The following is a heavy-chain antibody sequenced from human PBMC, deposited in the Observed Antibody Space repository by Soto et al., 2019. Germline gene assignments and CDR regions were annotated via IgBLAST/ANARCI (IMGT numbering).Heavy chain of an antibody. Sequence: PSETLFSTCTVSGGSISSSSYYWGSIRQPPGKGLEWIASIYYSGSTHYNPSLKSRVTIYVDTSKNQFSLKLSSVTAADTAVYYCARRGYSYGTLFDYWGQGTLVTVSS. J-gene: IGHJ4*02. CDR1: GGSISSSSYY. D-gene: IGHD5-18*01. CDR3: ARRGYSYGTLFDY. V-gene: IGHV4-39*01. CDR2: IYYSGST.